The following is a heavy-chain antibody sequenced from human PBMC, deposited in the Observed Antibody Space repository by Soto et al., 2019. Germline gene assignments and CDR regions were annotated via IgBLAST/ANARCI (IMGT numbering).Heavy chain of an antibody. CDR3: ARVPNGYCSGGSCLDDAFDL. V-gene: IGHV4-34*01. CDR2: INHSGST. D-gene: IGHD2-15*01. CDR1: GGSFSGYY. J-gene: IGHJ3*01. Sequence: QVQLQQWGAGLLKPSETLSLTCAVYGGSFSGYYWSWIRQPPGKGLEWIGEINHSGSTNYNPSLKRRVTISVYTSKSQYSLKLSAVAAADTAVYYCARVPNGYCSGGSCLDDAFDLWGQGTMVTVSS.